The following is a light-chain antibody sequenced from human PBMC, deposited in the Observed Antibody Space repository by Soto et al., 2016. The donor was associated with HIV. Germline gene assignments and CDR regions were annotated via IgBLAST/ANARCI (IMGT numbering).Light chain of an antibody. CDR2: QDS. J-gene: IGLJ2*01. Sequence: YELTQPPSVSVSPGQTASITCSGDKLGDKYACWYQQKPGQSPVVVIYQDSKRPSGIPERFSGSNSGNTATLTISGTQAMDEADYYCQAWDSSTVVFGGGTKLTVL. CDR3: QAWDSSTVV. CDR1: KLGDKY. V-gene: IGLV3-1*01.